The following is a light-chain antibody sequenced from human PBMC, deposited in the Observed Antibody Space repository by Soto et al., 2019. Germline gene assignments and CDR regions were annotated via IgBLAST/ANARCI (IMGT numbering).Light chain of an antibody. CDR1: QGLVHSDGNTY. CDR2: EIS. V-gene: IGKV2-24*01. Sequence: DIVMTQARLSSPVTLGQPASISCRSSQGLVHSDGNTYLSWLQQRPGQPPRLLIYEISNRFSGVPDRFSGSGAGTDFTLKISRVEAEDVGIYYCMQATQFPYTFGQGTKLEIK. CDR3: MQATQFPYT. J-gene: IGKJ2*01.